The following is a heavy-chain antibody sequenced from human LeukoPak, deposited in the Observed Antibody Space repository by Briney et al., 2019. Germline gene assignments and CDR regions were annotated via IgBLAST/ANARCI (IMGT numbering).Heavy chain of an antibody. CDR1: GYTFTSYG. CDR3: ARYSHQQLGGDAFDI. J-gene: IGHJ3*02. CDR2: ISAYNGNT. D-gene: IGHD2-2*01. V-gene: IGHV1-18*01. Sequence: ASVKVSCKASGYTFTSYGISWVRQAPGQGLEWMGWISAYNGNTNYAQKLQGRVTMTTDTSTSTAYMELRSLRSDDTAVYYCARYSHQQLGGDAFDIWGQGTMVTVSS.